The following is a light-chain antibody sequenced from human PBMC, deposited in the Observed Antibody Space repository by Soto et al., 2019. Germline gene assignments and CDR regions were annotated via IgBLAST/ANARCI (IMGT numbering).Light chain of an antibody. CDR3: QHYNSYSEA. V-gene: IGKV1-5*03. CDR1: QTISSW. J-gene: IGKJ1*01. CDR2: KAS. Sequence: DIQMTQSPSTLSGSVGDRVTITCRASQTISSWLAWYQQKPGKAPKLLIYKASTLKSGVPSRFSGSGSGTEFTLTSRSLQPDDFATYYCQHYNSYSEAVGQGTKVELK.